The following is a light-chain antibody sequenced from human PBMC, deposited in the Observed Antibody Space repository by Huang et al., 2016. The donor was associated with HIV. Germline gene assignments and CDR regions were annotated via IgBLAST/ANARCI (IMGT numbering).Light chain of an antibody. CDR2: WAS. CDR1: QSVLYSSNNKNY. J-gene: IGKJ4*01. V-gene: IGKV4-1*01. CDR3: QQYYSTPLT. Sequence: DIVMTQSPDSLAVSLGERATINCKSGQSVLYSSNNKNYLAWYQQKPGQPPKLLIYWASTRESGVPDRFSGSGSGTDFTLTINSLQAEDVAVYYCQQYYSTPLTFGGGTKVEIK.